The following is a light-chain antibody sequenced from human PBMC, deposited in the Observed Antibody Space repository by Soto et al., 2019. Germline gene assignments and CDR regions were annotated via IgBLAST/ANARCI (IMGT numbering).Light chain of an antibody. CDR3: QQYGSSPWT. CDR2: GAS. J-gene: IGKJ1*01. CDR1: QSVSSSY. V-gene: IGKV3-20*01. Sequence: EIVLTQAPGTLSSSPGERSTLSCRASQSVSSSYLAWYQQKHGQAPRXXIYGASSRATGIPDRFSGIGSGTDLTLTISRLQPEDGAVDYGQQYGSSPWTFGQGTKVDNK.